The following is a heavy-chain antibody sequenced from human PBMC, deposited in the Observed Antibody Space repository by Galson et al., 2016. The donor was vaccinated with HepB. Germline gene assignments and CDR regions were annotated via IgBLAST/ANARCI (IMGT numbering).Heavy chain of an antibody. Sequence: LRLSCAASGFNFRTYGMHWVRQAPGKGLEWLGAISYDGSNTDFADSVKGRFTISRDDSKNTLFLQMSSLRAEDTAVYYCGKALVIMVVVGDAFDVWGQGTMVTVSP. CDR3: GKALVIMVVVGDAFDV. V-gene: IGHV3-30*18. CDR1: GFNFRTYG. D-gene: IGHD3-22*01. CDR2: ISYDGSNT. J-gene: IGHJ3*01.